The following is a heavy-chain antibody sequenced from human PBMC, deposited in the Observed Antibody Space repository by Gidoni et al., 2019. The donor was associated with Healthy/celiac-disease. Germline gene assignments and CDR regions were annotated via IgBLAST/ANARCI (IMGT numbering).Heavy chain of an antibody. CDR3: ARGLVGYCSGGSCYGDSDY. CDR2: IIPILGIA. CDR1: GGTFSSYT. V-gene: IGHV1-69*02. J-gene: IGHJ4*02. D-gene: IGHD2-15*01. Sequence: QVQLVQSGAEVKKPGSSVKVSCKASGGTFSSYTISWVRQAPGQGLEWMGRIIPILGIANYAQKFQGRVTITADKSTSTAYMELSSLRSEDTAVYYCARGLVGYCSGGSCYGDSDYWGQGTLVTVSS.